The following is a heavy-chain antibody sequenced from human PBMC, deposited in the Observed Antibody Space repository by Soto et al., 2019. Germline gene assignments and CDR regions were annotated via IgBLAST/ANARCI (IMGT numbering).Heavy chain of an antibody. V-gene: IGHV3-11*01. D-gene: IGHD7-27*01. CDR2: ISSSGSTI. Sequence: PGGSLRLSCAASGFTFSDYYMSWIRQAPGKGLEWVSYISSSGSTIYYADSVKGRFTISRDNAKNSLYLQMNSLRAVDTVVYYCSIVFNGETGDWFYYSYMDVRGKGATVTV. J-gene: IGHJ6*03. CDR3: SIVFNGETGDWFYYSYMDV. CDR1: GFTFSDYY.